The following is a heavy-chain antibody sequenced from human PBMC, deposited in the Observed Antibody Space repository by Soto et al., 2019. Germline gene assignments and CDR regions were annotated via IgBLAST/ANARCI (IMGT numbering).Heavy chain of an antibody. V-gene: IGHV3-23*01. Sequence: PGGSLRLSCAASGFSFSTFAMTLVRQSPGKGLEWVAAISVSGNNAYYADSVKGRFTISRDNSQNSVFLQMSSLRADDTAVYYCARDLGYYDSDGYFDYWGQGTLVTVSS. D-gene: IGHD3-22*01. CDR3: ARDLGYYDSDGYFDY. CDR1: GFSFSTFA. J-gene: IGHJ4*02. CDR2: ISVSGNNA.